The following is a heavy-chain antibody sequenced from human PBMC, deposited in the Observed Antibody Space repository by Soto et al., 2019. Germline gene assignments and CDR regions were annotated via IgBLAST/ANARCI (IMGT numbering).Heavy chain of an antibody. CDR1: GGSISGSDYH. V-gene: IGHV4-31*03. CDR3: ARDAALKWFDP. CDR2: IYYSGST. D-gene: IGHD2-15*01. J-gene: IGHJ5*02. Sequence: SETLSLTCTVSGGSISGSDYHWGWIRQHPGKGLDWIGCIYYSGSTYYNPSLKSRVIISVDTSKKQFSLKLSSVTAADTAVYYCARDAALKWFDPWGQGTPVTVSS.